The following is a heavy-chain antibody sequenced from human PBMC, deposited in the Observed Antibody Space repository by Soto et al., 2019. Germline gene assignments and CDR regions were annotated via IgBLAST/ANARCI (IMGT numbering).Heavy chain of an antibody. V-gene: IGHV3-23*01. D-gene: IGHD3-22*01. CDR2: ISGRAGNT. CDR1: GFTFSNYA. Sequence: EVQLLESGGGLAQPGGSLRLSCAASGFTFSNYAMSWVRQAPGKGPEWVSAISGRAGNTYYADSVKGRFTISRDNSKNTLSLPMNSLRAEDTALYYCAKGSGGTVLVSSRFYFDYWGQGTLVPVSP. J-gene: IGHJ4*02. CDR3: AKGSGGTVLVSSRFYFDY.